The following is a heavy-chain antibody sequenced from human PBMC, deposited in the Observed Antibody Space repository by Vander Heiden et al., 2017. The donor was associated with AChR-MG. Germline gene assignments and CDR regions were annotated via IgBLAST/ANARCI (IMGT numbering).Heavy chain of an antibody. CDR1: GFTFSSYG. D-gene: IGHD3-3*01. V-gene: IGHV3-30*03. J-gene: IGHJ3*02. Sequence: QVQRVESGGGVVQPGRCPSRSCAASGFTFSSYGMHWVRQAPGKGLEWVAVISYDGSNKYYADSVKGRFTISRDNSKNTLYLQMNSLRAEDTAVYYCARESYYDFWSGYLIWGQGTMVTVSS. CDR2: ISYDGSNK. CDR3: ARESYYDFWSGYLI.